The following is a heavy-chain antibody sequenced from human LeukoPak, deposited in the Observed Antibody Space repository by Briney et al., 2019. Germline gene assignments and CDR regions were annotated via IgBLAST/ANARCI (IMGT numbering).Heavy chain of an antibody. D-gene: IGHD6-13*01. CDR1: GGSISSDY. V-gene: IGHV4-59*08. J-gene: IGHJ4*02. CDR3: ARHTSSTRNFWYYLEY. CDR2: FYYSGGT. Sequence: SETLSLTCTVSGGSISSDYWSWIRQSPGKGLEWIGYFYYSGGTKYNPSLKSRVTISLDTSKNQFSLKLTSVTDADTAVYYCARHTSSTRNFWYYLEYWGQGTLVTVSS.